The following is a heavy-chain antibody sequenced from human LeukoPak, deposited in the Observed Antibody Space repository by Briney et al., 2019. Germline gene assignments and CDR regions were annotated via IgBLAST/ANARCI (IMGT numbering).Heavy chain of an antibody. V-gene: IGHV3-7*01. CDR2: INQDGSAK. D-gene: IGHD3-10*01. Sequence: GGSLRLSCAASGFTFSSYWMSWVRQVPGKGLEWVAYINQDGSAKYYVDSVKGRFTISRDNAKNSLYLEMISLRAEDSAVYSCARVNYGSGSSFDYWGRGTLVTVSS. CDR3: ARVNYGSGSSFDY. CDR1: GFTFSSYW. J-gene: IGHJ4*02.